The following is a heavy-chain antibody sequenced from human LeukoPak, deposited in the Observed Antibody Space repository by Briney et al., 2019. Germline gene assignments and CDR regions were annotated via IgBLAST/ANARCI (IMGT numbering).Heavy chain of an antibody. D-gene: IGHD5-24*01. J-gene: IGHJ4*02. CDR1: GYTFTGYY. CDR2: INPNSGGT. V-gene: IGHV1-2*06. Sequence: ASVKVSCKASGYTFTGYYIHWVRQAPGQGLEWTGRINPNSGGTNYAQKFQGRVTMTRDTSISTAYMELSRLRSDDTAVYYCARDFKLNYDYWGQGTLVTVSS. CDR3: ARDFKLNYDY.